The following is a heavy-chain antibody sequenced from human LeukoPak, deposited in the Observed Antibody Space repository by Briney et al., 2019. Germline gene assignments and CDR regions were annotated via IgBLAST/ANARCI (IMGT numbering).Heavy chain of an antibody. J-gene: IGHJ6*04. Sequence: PGGSLRLSCAASGFTFSSYEMNWVRQAPGEGLGWVSYISSSGSTINYADSVKGRFTISRDNAKNSLYLQMNSLRAEDTAVYYCARGGGVYYYYYGMDVWGKGTMVTVSS. D-gene: IGHD2-8*01. CDR1: GFTFSSYE. CDR3: ARGGGVYYYYYGMDV. V-gene: IGHV3-48*03. CDR2: ISSSGSTI.